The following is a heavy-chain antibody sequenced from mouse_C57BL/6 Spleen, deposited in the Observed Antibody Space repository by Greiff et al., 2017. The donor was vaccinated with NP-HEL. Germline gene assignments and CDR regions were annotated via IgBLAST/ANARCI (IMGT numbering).Heavy chain of an antibody. D-gene: IGHD1-1*01. CDR2: IHPNSGST. J-gene: IGHJ2*01. Sequence: QVQLKQSGAELVKPGASVKLSCKASGYTFTSYWMHWVKQRPGQGLEWIGMIHPNSGSTNYNEKFKSKATLTVDKSSSTAYMQLSSLTSEDSAVYYCAIYYYGSSLYWGQGTTLTVSS. V-gene: IGHV1-64*01. CDR1: GYTFTSYW. CDR3: AIYYYGSSLY.